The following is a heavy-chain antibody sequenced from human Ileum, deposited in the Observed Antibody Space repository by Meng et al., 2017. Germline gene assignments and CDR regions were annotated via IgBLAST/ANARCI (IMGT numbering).Heavy chain of an antibody. CDR2: TYYRSEWNT. V-gene: IGHV6-1*01. CDR1: GDSVSSDSAA. D-gene: IGHD3-16*01. J-gene: IGHJ4*02. CDR3: ASGWALDY. Sequence: LRLSCAISGDSVSSDSAAWNWIRQSPSRGLEWLGRTYYRSEWNTDYAASVYGRISINSDTSKNQFSLQLSSLTPEDTAVYYCASGWALDYWGQGTLVTVSS.